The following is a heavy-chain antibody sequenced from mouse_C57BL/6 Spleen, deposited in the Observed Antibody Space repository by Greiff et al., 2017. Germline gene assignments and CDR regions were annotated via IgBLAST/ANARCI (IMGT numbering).Heavy chain of an antibody. V-gene: IGHV1-72*01. CDR2: IDPNSGGT. CDR3: AREDYGSPLDWYFDV. Sequence: QVQLQQPGAELVKPGASVKLSCKASGYTFTSYWMHWVKQRPGRGLEWIGRIDPNSGGTKYNEKFKSKATLTVDKPSSAAYMQLSSLTSEDSAVYYCAREDYGSPLDWYFDVWGTGTTVTVSS. J-gene: IGHJ1*03. CDR1: GYTFTSYW. D-gene: IGHD1-1*01.